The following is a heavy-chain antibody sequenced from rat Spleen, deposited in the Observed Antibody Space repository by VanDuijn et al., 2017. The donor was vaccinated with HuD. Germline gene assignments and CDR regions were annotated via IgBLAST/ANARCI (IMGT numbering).Heavy chain of an antibody. Sequence: EVQLVESGGGLVQPGRSLKLSCVASGFTFNNYWMTWIRQAPGKGLEWVASITNTGSNTYYPDSVKGRFTISSVNAKNTLYLQMDSLRSEDTATYYCARPNYPGFNYFDYWGQGVMVTVSS. V-gene: IGHV5-31*01. J-gene: IGHJ2*01. D-gene: IGHD1-4*01. CDR1: GFTFNNYW. CDR2: ITNTGSNT. CDR3: ARPNYPGFNYFDY.